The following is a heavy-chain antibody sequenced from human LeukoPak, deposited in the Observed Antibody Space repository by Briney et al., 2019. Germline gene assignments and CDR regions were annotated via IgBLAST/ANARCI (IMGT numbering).Heavy chain of an antibody. CDR1: GFAFDEHV. V-gene: IGHV3-20*04. CDR2: INWSGGST. Sequence: PGGSLRLSCTDSGFAFDEHVMSWVRQVPGKGLEWGSGINWSGGSTGYADPLRGRFTISRDNAKNSLYLQMDSLRDEDTALYYCARAPISSPFYFDYWGQGTLVTVS. J-gene: IGHJ4*02. CDR3: ARAPISSPFYFDY. D-gene: IGHD2-2*01.